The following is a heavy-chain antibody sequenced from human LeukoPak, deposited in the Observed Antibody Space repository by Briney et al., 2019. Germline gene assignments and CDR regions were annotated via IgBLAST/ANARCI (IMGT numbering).Heavy chain of an antibody. Sequence: GGSLRLSCAASGFTFSTYSMNWVRQAPGKGLEWIAFISSNDTTMYYADSVKGRFSISRDNSKNTLYLQMNSLRAEDTAVYYCAKVRDTAMETAAFDIWGQGTMVTVSS. CDR3: AKVRDTAMETAAFDI. V-gene: IGHV3-48*01. CDR2: ISSNDTTM. D-gene: IGHD5-18*01. CDR1: GFTFSTYS. J-gene: IGHJ3*02.